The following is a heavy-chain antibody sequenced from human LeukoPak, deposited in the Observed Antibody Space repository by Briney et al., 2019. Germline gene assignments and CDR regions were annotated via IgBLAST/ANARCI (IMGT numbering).Heavy chain of an antibody. J-gene: IGHJ4*02. Sequence: GGSLRLSCAASGFTFSSYEMNWVRRAPGKGLEWVAIIKEDGSDKYYVDSVKGRFTISRDNAKNSVYLQMNSLRVEDTAVYYCASAAGWEFGYWGQGTLVTVSS. D-gene: IGHD1-26*01. CDR2: IKEDGSDK. V-gene: IGHV3-7*01. CDR1: GFTFSSYE. CDR3: ASAAGWEFGY.